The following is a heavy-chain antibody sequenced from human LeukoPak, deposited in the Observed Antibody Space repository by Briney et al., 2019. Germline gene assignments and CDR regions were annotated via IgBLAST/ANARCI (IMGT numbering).Heavy chain of an antibody. V-gene: IGHV4-39*01. Sequence: SETLSLTCTVSGGSISSSSYYWGWIRQPPGKGLEWIGSIYYSGSTYYNPSLKSRVTISVDTSKNQFSLKLSSVTAADTAVYYCARHPGSTSPRRPKYYFDYWGQGTLVTVSS. CDR1: GGSISSSSYY. J-gene: IGHJ4*02. CDR3: ARHPGSTSPRRPKYYFDY. D-gene: IGHD2-2*01. CDR2: IYYSGST.